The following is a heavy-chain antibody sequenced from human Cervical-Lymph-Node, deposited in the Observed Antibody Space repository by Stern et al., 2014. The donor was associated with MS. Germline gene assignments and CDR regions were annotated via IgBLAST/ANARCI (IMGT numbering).Heavy chain of an antibody. CDR1: GGTFSSSYA. CDR2: IIPMVGLA. J-gene: IGHJ5*02. D-gene: IGHD2-15*01. Sequence: QVQLEESGAEVKKPGSSMNVSCKTSGGTFSSSYAITWMRQAPGQGLEWMGRIIPMVGLANYAQKFQDRVIITADKSTSTSYMELRSLTSEDTAVYYCARGVVSNRAAATLHNLFDPWGQGTLVTVSS. V-gene: IGHV1-69*09. CDR3: ARGVVSNRAAATLHNLFDP.